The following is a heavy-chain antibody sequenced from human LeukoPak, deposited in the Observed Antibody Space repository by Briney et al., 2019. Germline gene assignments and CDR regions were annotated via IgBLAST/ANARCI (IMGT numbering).Heavy chain of an antibody. Sequence: GGSLRLSCAASGFTFSSYSMNWVRQAPGKGLEWISFIDSSSRTIFYAESVKGRFTISRDNAKNSLFLQMNSLRAEDTAVYYCARRVPSQVITDYFDYWGQGTLVTVSS. V-gene: IGHV3-48*04. CDR1: GFTFSSYS. CDR3: ARRVPSQVITDYFDY. CDR2: IDSSSRTI. D-gene: IGHD3-16*01. J-gene: IGHJ4*02.